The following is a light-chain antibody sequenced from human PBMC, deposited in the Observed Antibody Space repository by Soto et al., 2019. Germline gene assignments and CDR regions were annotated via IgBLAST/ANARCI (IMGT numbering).Light chain of an antibody. CDR2: KDS. CDR1: ALPKQY. Sequence: SYELTQPPSVSVSPGQTARITCSGDALPKQYAYWYQQKPGQAPVLVIYKDSERPSGIPERFSGSSSGTIVTLTISGVQAEDEADYYCQSADSSGTDLVFGGGTKLTVL. CDR3: QSADSSGTDLV. J-gene: IGLJ3*02. V-gene: IGLV3-25*03.